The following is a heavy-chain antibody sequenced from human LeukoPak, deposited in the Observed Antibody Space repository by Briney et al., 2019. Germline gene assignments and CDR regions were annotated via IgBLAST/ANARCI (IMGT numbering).Heavy chain of an antibody. Sequence: GGSLKISGKGSGYRFTSDWIGWVGQMPGKGLEWRGMSDPGDSDTRYSPSFQGQVTISADKCIRNAYLRWRCTKTSNTAMYYCARLTADYDYVCGSRGAFDIWGQGTMVTVSS. V-gene: IGHV5-51*01. CDR3: ARLTADYDYVCGSRGAFDI. J-gene: IGHJ3*02. D-gene: IGHD3-16*01. CDR1: GYRFTSDW. CDR2: SDPGDSDT.